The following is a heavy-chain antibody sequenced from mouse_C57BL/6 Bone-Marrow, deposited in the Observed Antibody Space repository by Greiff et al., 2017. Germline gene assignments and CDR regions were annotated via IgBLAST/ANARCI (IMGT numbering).Heavy chain of an antibody. J-gene: IGHJ1*03. V-gene: IGHV5-2*01. CDR1: EEEGRRQG. Sequence: EVKLVESGGGLGKRGESWKIAWEEKEEEGRRQGRTGGGERGGGVRDGVAVINSGVVSTYDPDTMERRFIISRDNTKKTLYLQMSSLRSEDTALYYCEISGYYCSRYGLYFDFWGRGTAVMVSS. CDR3: EISGYYCSRYGLYFDF. CDR2: INSGVVST. D-gene: IGHD1-1*01.